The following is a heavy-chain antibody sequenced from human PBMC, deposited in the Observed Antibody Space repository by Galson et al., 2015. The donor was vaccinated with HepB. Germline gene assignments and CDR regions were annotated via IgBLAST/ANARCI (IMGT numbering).Heavy chain of an antibody. CDR1: GGSISSYY. V-gene: IGHV4-59*01. CDR3: ARVRDTAMRRWFDP. Sequence: SETLSLTCTVSGGSISSYYWSWIRQPPGKGLEWIGYIYYSGSTNYNPSLKSRVTISVDTSKNQFSLKLSSVTAADTAVYYCARVRDTAMRRWFDPWGQGTLVTVSS. J-gene: IGHJ5*02. D-gene: IGHD5-18*01. CDR2: IYYSGST.